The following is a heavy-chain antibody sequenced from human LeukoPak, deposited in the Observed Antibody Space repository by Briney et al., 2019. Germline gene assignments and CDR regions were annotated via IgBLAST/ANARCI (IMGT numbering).Heavy chain of an antibody. CDR3: ARVIGDYAYYYGLDV. D-gene: IGHD4-17*01. Sequence: GGSLRLSCAASKFTFSDFYMSWVRQAPGKGLEWDSYISGFSTYTNSADSVKGRFTISRDNAKNSLYLQMNSLRAEDTAVYYCARVIGDYAYYYGLDVWGQGTTVTVSS. J-gene: IGHJ6*02. V-gene: IGHV3-11*05. CDR2: ISGFSTYT. CDR1: KFTFSDFY.